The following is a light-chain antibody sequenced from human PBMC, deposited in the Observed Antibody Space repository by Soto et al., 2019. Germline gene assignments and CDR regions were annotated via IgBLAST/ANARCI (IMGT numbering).Light chain of an antibody. CDR3: LQDYNYPRT. V-gene: IGKV1-6*01. CDR1: QGIRND. CDR2: AAS. Sequence: AIQLTQSPSSLSASVGDRVTITCRASQGIRNDLAWYQEKPGKAPKLLIYAASTLQTGVPSRFSGSGSGTDFTLTISSLQPEDFATYYCLQDYNYPRTFGQGTKVEIK. J-gene: IGKJ1*01.